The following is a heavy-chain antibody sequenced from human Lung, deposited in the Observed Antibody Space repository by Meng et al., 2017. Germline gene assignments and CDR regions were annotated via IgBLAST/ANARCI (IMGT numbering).Heavy chain of an antibody. Sequence: PGLVNPSHTLSLTCTVSVGSISISNYYWSWIRQPPGKGLEWSGHIYNSGSTYYNPSLKSRITISVDTSKNQFSLKLSSVTAADTAVYYCARGQKGYFDLWGRGTLVTVSS. CDR1: VGSISISNYY. V-gene: IGHV4-30-4*01. CDR3: ARGQKGYFDL. J-gene: IGHJ2*01. CDR2: IYNSGST.